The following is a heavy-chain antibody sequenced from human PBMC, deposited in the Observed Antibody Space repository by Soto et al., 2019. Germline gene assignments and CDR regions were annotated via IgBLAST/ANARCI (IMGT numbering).Heavy chain of an antibody. V-gene: IGHV4-39*01. J-gene: IGHJ6*02. CDR1: NAHVGSSTFT. CDR2: IYYSGST. D-gene: IGHD2-2*01. CDR3: ARLHGYCISSSCHGHYAMDV. Sequence: RTCNAANAHVGSSTFTCSKSCQRPGKGLEWIGSIYYSGSTYYNPSLNSRVTVSVDTSKNQFSLKVTSVTAADTAVYYCARLHGYCISSSCHGHYAMDVRGQGTTVT.